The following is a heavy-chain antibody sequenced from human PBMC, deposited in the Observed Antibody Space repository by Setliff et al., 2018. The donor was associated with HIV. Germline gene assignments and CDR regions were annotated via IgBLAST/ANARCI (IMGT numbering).Heavy chain of an antibody. V-gene: IGHV5-51*01. J-gene: IGHJ6*02. CDR1: GYNFRMYW. Sequence: GESLKISCKTSGYNFRMYWIAWVRQMPGKGLEWMGIIYPGDSDTRYSPSFQGQVTISADKSISTAYLQWSSLKASDTAMYYCARGHCSGTNCYGVDYYGMDVWGQGTTVTVSS. CDR2: IYPGDSDT. D-gene: IGHD2-2*01. CDR3: ARGHCSGTNCYGVDYYGMDV.